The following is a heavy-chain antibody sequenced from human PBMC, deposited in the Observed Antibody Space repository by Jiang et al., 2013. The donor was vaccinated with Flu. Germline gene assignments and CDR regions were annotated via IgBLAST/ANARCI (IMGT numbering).Heavy chain of an antibody. CDR1: GYAFTSYD. V-gene: IGHV1-8*01. J-gene: IGHJ4*02. Sequence: GAEVKKPGASVKVSCKASGYAFTSYDINWVRQATGQGPEWMGWMNPNSGNTGYAQKFQGRVTMTRDTSISTAYMELSGLRSDDTAVYYCARLPGTDGYKIGIDWGQGTLVTVSS. D-gene: IGHD5-24*01. CDR3: ARLPGTDGYKIGID. CDR2: MNPNSGNT.